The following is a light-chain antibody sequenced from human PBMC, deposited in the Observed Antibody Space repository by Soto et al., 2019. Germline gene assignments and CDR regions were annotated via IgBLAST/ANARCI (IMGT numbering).Light chain of an antibody. CDR1: QSVSNN. J-gene: IGKJ1*01. CDR3: QQYNNWWT. Sequence: EIVMTQSPATLSVSPGERATLSCRASQSVSNNLAWYQKKPGQAPRLLIFGASTRATGIPARCSGSGAGTDIPRTISSLQSEDFAVYYWQQYNNWWTFGQGTRVEIK. V-gene: IGKV3-15*01. CDR2: GAS.